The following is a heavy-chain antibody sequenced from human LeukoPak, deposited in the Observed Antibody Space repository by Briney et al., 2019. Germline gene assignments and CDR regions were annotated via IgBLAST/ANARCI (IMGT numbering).Heavy chain of an antibody. Sequence: GGSLRLSCAASGFTFSNYGIHWVRQAPGKGLEWVAFIRYDGSDKYYADSVKGRFTISRDSSKNTVYLQMNSLRAEDTAVYYCAKETSGSSSWYYYFDYWGQGTLVTVSS. CDR1: GFTFSNYG. D-gene: IGHD6-13*01. CDR3: AKETSGSSSWYYYFDY. V-gene: IGHV3-30*02. J-gene: IGHJ4*02. CDR2: IRYDGSDK.